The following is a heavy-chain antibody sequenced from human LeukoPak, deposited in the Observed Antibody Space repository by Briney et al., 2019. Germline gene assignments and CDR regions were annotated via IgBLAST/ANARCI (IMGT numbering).Heavy chain of an antibody. J-gene: IGHJ4*02. D-gene: IGHD6-19*01. CDR3: AHINRVAGPFDY. Sequence: SGPTLANPTQPLTLTCTFSGVSLPTSGVGVGWIRRPPGKALERLPLTYWDGDKRYSPSLKSRLTTTKETSKNQVFLTMTNMDPVDTATYYCAHINRVAGPFDYWGQGTLVTVSS. CDR2: TYWDGDK. CDR1: GVSLPTSGVG. V-gene: IGHV2-5*02.